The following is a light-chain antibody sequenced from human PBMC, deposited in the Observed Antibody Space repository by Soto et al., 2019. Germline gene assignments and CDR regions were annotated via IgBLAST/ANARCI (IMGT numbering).Light chain of an antibody. CDR2: GTF. J-gene: IGKJ1*01. Sequence: EIIMTQSPATLSVSPGERATLSCRASESVGSNLAWYQQKPGQAPRLLIYGTFTRATGIPARFSGSGSGAEFTLTISSRQSADVALYYCQQYRTWPSGTFGQGTKVEIK. CDR3: QQYRTWPSGT. V-gene: IGKV3-15*01. CDR1: ESVGSN.